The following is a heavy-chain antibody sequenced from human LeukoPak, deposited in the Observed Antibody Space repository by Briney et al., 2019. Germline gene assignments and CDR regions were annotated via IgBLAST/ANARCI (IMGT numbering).Heavy chain of an antibody. CDR2: IYHSGST. D-gene: IGHD3-10*01. Sequence: SETLSLTCAVSGGSISSSNWWSWVRQPPGKGLEWIGEIYHSGSTYYNPSLKSRVTISVDTSRNQFSLKMSSVTAADTAVYYCASLYGSGFSFDYWGRGTLVTVSS. CDR3: ASLYGSGFSFDY. J-gene: IGHJ4*02. CDR1: GGSISSSNW. V-gene: IGHV4-4*02.